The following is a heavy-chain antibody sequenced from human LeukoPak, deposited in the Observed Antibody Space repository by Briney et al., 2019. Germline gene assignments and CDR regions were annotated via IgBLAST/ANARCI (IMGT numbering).Heavy chain of an antibody. J-gene: IGHJ4*02. Sequence: PGGSLRLSCAASGFTFSSYWMSWVRQAPGKGLEWVSVIYSGGSTYYADSVKGRFTISSDNSKNTLYLQMNSLRAEDTAVYYCARGLNYYDSSGYYPYFDYWGQGTLVTVSS. CDR2: IYSGGST. CDR3: ARGLNYYDSSGYYPYFDY. CDR1: GFTFSSYW. V-gene: IGHV3-66*01. D-gene: IGHD3-22*01.